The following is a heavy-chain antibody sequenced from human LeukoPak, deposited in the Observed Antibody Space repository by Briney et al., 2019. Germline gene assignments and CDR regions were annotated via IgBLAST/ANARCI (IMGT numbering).Heavy chain of an antibody. CDR2: ISDSGDGT. J-gene: IGHJ4*02. CDR3: AKDGGYCSSTSCYPNSECFDY. CDR1: GFTFRTYA. V-gene: IGHV3-23*01. D-gene: IGHD2-2*03. Sequence: GGSLRLSCAASGFTFRTYAMSWVRQAPGKGLEWVSGISDSGDGTYYAESVKGRFTISRDNSKNTLYLQMNSLRAEDTAVYYCAKDGGYCSSTSCYPNSECFDYWGQGTLVTVSS.